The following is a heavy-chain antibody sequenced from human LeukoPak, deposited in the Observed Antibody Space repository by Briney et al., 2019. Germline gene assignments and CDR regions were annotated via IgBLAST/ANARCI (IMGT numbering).Heavy chain of an antibody. D-gene: IGHD3-9*01. Sequence: PGGSLRLSCAASGFTFSSSAIHWVRQAPGKGLEWVAVISYGGNKKYYADSVKGRFTISRDNSNNTLYLQMNSLRPEDTAIYYCASGLAGHSLTGSWGQGTLVTVSS. CDR2: ISYGGNKK. CDR1: GFTFSSSA. J-gene: IGHJ5*02. CDR3: ASGLAGHSLTGS. V-gene: IGHV3-30-3*01.